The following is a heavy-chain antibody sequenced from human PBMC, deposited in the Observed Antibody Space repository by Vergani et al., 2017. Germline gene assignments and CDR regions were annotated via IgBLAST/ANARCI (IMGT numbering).Heavy chain of an antibody. CDR3: ARRDYRNQSAYYYYYYGMDV. V-gene: IGHV7-4-1*02. CDR2: INTDTGHP. D-gene: IGHD4-11*01. J-gene: IGHJ6*02. Sequence: QVQLVQSGSELKKPGASVKVSCKASGYTFTNHAMHWVRQAPGQGLEWMVLINTDTGHPTYAQGFTGRFVFSLDTSVSTAYLQISCLKADDTAVYYCARRDYRNQSAYYYYYYGMDVWGQGTTVTVSS. CDR1: GYTFTNHA.